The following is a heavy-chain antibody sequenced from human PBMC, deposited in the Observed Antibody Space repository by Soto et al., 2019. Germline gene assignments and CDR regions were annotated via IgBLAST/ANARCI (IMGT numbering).Heavy chain of an antibody. D-gene: IGHD1-26*01. CDR3: ARPLASTSESGVDY. CDR1: GYTFTSYY. Sequence: ASVKVSCKASGYTFTSYYMHWVRQAPGQGLEWMGIINPSGGSTSYAQKFQGRVTMTRDTSTSTAYMELSSLKASDTAMYYCARPLASTSESGVDYWGQGTLVTVSS. J-gene: IGHJ4*02. CDR2: INPSGGST. V-gene: IGHV1-46*01.